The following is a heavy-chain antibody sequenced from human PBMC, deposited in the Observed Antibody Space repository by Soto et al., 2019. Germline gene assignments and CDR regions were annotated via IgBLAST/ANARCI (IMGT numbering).Heavy chain of an antibody. J-gene: IGHJ3*02. CDR1: GFTFSSYG. V-gene: IGHV3-30*18. Sequence: GGSLRLSCAASGFTFSSYGMHWVRQAPGRGLEWVAVISYDGSNKYYADSVKGRFTISRDNSKNTLYLQMNSLRAEDTAVYYCAQEYSLPYDYIWGSYRLGAFDIWGQGTMVTVSS. CDR2: ISYDGSNK. D-gene: IGHD3-16*02. CDR3: AQEYSLPYDYIWGSYRLGAFDI.